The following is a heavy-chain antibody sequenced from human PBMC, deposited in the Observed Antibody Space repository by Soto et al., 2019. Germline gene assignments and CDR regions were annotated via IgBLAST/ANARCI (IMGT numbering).Heavy chain of an antibody. J-gene: IGHJ4*02. D-gene: IGHD2-15*01. CDR2: IRSKAYGGTT. CDR3: TRALGYCSGGSCYSSDY. CDR1: GFTFGDYA. Sequence: GGSLRLSCTASGFTFGDYAMSWFRQAPGKGLEWVGFIRSKAYGGTTEYAASVKGRFTISRDDSKSIAHLQMNSLKTEDTAVYYCTRALGYCSGGSCYSSDYWGQGTLVTVSS. V-gene: IGHV3-49*03.